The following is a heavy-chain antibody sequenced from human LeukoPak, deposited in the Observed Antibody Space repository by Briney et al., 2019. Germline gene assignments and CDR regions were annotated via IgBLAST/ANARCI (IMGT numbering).Heavy chain of an antibody. Sequence: GGSLRLSCAASGFTFSVAAMTWVRQAPGKGLEWVSLIGASGESTYYADSVKGRFTVSRDNSKNTLSLQMNSLRVEDMAMYFCAKDIQLSTWGLGTMVTVSS. J-gene: IGHJ3*01. CDR2: IGASGEST. D-gene: IGHD5-24*01. CDR1: GFTFSVAA. V-gene: IGHV3-23*01. CDR3: AKDIQLST.